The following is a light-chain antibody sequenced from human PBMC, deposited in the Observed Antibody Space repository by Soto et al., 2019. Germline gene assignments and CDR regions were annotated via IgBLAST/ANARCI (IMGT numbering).Light chain of an antibody. Sequence: DIQMTQSPSSLSASVGDRVTITCRASQSISSYLNWYQQKPGKAPKLLIYAASSLQSGVPSRFSGSGSGTEFTLTISSLQPDDFATYYCQQYNSYSPLTFGPGTKVDIK. V-gene: IGKV1-39*01. CDR1: QSISSY. J-gene: IGKJ3*01. CDR3: QQYNSYSPLT. CDR2: AAS.